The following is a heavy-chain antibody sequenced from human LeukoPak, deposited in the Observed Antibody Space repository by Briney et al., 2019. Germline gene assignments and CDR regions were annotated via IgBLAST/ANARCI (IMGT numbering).Heavy chain of an antibody. D-gene: IGHD1-26*01. J-gene: IGHJ3*02. CDR3: ARDRLWSGSYYRGDAFDI. V-gene: IGHV1-18*01. CDR1: ADTFTSNC. CDR2: IISYNVTT. Sequence: ASAKVSSKASADTFTSNCISWGRHAPAEGREWRVWIISYNVTTNNAQKFHGRVTMTTDTSTSTAYMELRSLRSDDTAVYYCARDRLWSGSYYRGDAFDIWGQGTMVTVSS.